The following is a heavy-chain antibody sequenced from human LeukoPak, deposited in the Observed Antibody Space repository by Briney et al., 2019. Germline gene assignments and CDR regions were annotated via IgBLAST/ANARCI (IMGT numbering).Heavy chain of an antibody. CDR3: ANLNYGSGSYYSEYFQH. CDR2: IYYSGST. D-gene: IGHD3-10*01. CDR1: GGPISSSSYY. Sequence: KPSETLSLTCTVSGGPISSSSYYWGWIRQPPGKGLEWIGSIYYSGSTYYNPSLKSRVTISVDTSKNQFSLKLSSVTAADTAVYYCANLNYGSGSYYSEYFQHWGRGTLVTVSS. J-gene: IGHJ1*01. V-gene: IGHV4-39*01.